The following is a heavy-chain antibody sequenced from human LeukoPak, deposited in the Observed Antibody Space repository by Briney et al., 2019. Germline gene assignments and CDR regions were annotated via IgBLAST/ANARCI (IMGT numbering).Heavy chain of an antibody. V-gene: IGHV4-38-2*02. D-gene: IGHD1-1*01. Sequence: KASETLSLTCTVSGYSISSGYSWGWIRQPPGKGLEWIGSIYHFGTTYYNPSLKSRVTISVDTSKNQFSLKLSSVTAADTAVYYCTREEGGTTVDCWGQGALVTVSS. CDR3: TREEGGTTVDC. CDR1: GYSISSGYS. J-gene: IGHJ4*02. CDR2: IYHFGTT.